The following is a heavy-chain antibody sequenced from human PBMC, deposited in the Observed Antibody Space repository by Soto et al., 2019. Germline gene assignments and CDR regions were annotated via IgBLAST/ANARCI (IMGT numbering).Heavy chain of an antibody. V-gene: IGHV3-7*01. Sequence: PGGSLRLSCAASGFTFSSYWMSWVRQAPGKGLEWVANIKQDGSEKYYVDSVKGRFTISRDNAKNSLYLQMNGLRAEDTAVYYCATLGLTYLPWWSLTLSHDLSPYDSSGVPLDYWGQGTLVTVSS. CDR3: ATLGLTYLPWWSLTLSHDLSPYDSSGVPLDY. D-gene: IGHD3-22*01. CDR1: GFTFSSYW. CDR2: IKQDGSEK. J-gene: IGHJ4*02.